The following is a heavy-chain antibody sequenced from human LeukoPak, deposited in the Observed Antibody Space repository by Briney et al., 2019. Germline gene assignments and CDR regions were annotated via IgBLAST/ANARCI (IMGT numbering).Heavy chain of an antibody. V-gene: IGHV1-69*04. CDR3: ARGAGDCSSTSCYKGYYYYGMDV. CDR2: IIPIFGIA. CDR1: GGTFSSYA. Sequence: SVKVSCKASGGTFSSYAISWVRQAPGQGLEWMGRIIPIFGIANYAQKFQGRVTITADKSTGTAYMELSSLRSEDTAVYYCARGAGDCSSTSCYKGYYYYGMDVWGQGTTVTVSS. D-gene: IGHD2-2*02. J-gene: IGHJ6*02.